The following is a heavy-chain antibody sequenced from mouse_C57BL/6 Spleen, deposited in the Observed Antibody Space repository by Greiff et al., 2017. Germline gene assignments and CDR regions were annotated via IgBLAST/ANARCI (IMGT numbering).Heavy chain of an antibody. Sequence: VQLVESGAELVKPGASVKISCKASGYAFSSYWMNWVKQRPGKGLEWIGQIYPGDGDTNYNGKFKGKATLTADKSSSTAYMQLSSLTSEDSAVYFCARSSSGNWFAYWGQGTLVTVSA. J-gene: IGHJ3*01. CDR1: GYAFSSYW. V-gene: IGHV1-80*01. CDR2: IYPGDGDT. D-gene: IGHD3-2*02. CDR3: ARSSSGNWFAY.